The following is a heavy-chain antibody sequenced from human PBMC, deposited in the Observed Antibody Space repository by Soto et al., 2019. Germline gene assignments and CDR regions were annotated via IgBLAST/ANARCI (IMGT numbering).Heavy chain of an antibody. J-gene: IGHJ4*02. CDR1: GFTFSDYA. Sequence: EVQLLESGGGLVQPGGSLRLSCAASGFTFSDYAMSWVRQAPGKGLEWVSTISGRGGNTYYADSVKGRFTISRDNSKNALYVQMNSLRVEDTAVYFCARERTGKVDYWGQGPLVTVSS. V-gene: IGHV3-23*01. CDR3: ARERTGKVDY. CDR2: ISGRGGNT.